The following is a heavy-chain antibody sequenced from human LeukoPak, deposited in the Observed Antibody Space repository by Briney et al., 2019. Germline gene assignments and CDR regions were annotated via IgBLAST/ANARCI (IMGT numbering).Heavy chain of an antibody. D-gene: IGHD5-24*01. CDR1: GGSISTYY. Sequence: SETLSLTCTVSGGSISTYYWTWIRQPPGKGLKWMGYIYYSGSTNYNPSLKSRLTISVDTSKNQFSLKLNSVIAADTAVYYCARGARRDGYNFDYWGQGTLVTVSS. V-gene: IGHV4-59*01. J-gene: IGHJ4*02. CDR2: IYYSGST. CDR3: ARGARRDGYNFDY.